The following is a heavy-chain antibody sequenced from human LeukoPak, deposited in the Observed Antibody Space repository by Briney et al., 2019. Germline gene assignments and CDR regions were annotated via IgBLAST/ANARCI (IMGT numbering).Heavy chain of an antibody. CDR3: ARDYWRNSGSYYGVFDY. V-gene: IGHV1-69*13. J-gene: IGHJ4*02. CDR1: GGTFSSYA. CDR2: IIPIFGTA. D-gene: IGHD1-26*01. Sequence: ASVKVSCKASGGTFSSYAISWVRQAPGQGLEWMGRIIPIFGTATYAQKFQGRVTITPDESTSTASMELSSLRSEDTAVYYCARDYWRNSGSYYGVFDYWGQGTLVTVSS.